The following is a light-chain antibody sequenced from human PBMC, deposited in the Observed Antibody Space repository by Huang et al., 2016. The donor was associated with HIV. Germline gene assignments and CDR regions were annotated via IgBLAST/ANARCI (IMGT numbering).Light chain of an antibody. CDR3: QQSYNLPYT. J-gene: IGKJ2*01. CDR2: ANS. V-gene: IGKV1-39*01. CDR1: QSITTY. Sequence: DIQMTQSPPSLSASLGDRVTITCRASQSITTYLNWYRHKPGEAPELLIHANSTLQNGVPSRFSGGGSGTDFTLTITNLQPEDVASYYCQQSYNLPYTFGRGTKVDIK.